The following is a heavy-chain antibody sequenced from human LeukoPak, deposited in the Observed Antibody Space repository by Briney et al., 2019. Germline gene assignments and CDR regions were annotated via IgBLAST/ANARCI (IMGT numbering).Heavy chain of an antibody. J-gene: IGHJ4*02. CDR3: ARLLGSGSFHGGHY. CDR1: GYTFTGYY. Sequence: ASVKVSCKASGYTFTGYYMHWVRQAPGQGLEWMGRIIPILGIANYAQKFQGRVTITADKSTSTAYMELSSLRSEDTAVYYCARLLGSGSFHGGHYWGQGTLVTVSS. V-gene: IGHV1-69*02. D-gene: IGHD3-10*01. CDR2: IIPILGIA.